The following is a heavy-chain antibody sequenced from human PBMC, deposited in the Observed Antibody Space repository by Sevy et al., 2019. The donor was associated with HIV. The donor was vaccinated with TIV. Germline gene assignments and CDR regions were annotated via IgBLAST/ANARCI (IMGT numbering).Heavy chain of an antibody. CDR2: INSDGSST. CDR3: ARALSNYDILTGYFSYYYYAMDV. D-gene: IGHD3-9*01. V-gene: IGHV3-74*01. Sequence: GGSLRLSCAASGFTFSSYWMHWVRQAPGKGLVWVSRINSDGSSTSYADSVKGRFTISRDNAKNTLYLQMNSLRAEDTDVYYCARALSNYDILTGYFSYYYYAMDVWGQRTTVTVSS. CDR1: GFTFSSYW. J-gene: IGHJ6*02.